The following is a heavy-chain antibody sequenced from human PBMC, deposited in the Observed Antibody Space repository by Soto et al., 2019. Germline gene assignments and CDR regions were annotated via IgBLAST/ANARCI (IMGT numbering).Heavy chain of an antibody. CDR1: GFDFRTYT. V-gene: IGHV3-23*03. J-gene: IGHJ4*02. D-gene: IGHD1-26*01. CDR3: AKDREPDGRWDIDY. Sequence: GGSLRLSCAASGFDFRTYTMNWVRQAPGRGLEWVSGIYGDGSQAFYADSVRGRFFISRDNSRNTLFLQMDGLRAEDTDVYFCAKDREPDGRWDIDYWGQGTLVTVSS. CDR2: IYGDGSQA.